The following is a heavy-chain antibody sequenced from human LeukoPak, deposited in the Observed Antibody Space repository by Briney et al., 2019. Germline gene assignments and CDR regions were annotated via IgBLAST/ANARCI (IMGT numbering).Heavy chain of an antibody. D-gene: IGHD1-26*01. Sequence: SETLSLTCTVSGGSISSYYWSWIRQPPGKGLEWIGYIYYSGSTNYNPSLKSRVTISVDTSKNQFSLKLSSVTAADTAVYYCARHTQTWEKAPNNWFDPWGQGTLVTVSS. CDR1: GGSISSYY. CDR2: IYYSGST. V-gene: IGHV4-59*08. J-gene: IGHJ5*02. CDR3: ARHTQTWEKAPNNWFDP.